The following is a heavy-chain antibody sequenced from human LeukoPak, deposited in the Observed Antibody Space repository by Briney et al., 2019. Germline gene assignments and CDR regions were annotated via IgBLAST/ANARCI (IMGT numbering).Heavy chain of an antibody. J-gene: IGHJ3*02. CDR1: GYTFTSYG. CDR3: ARDWYYDSSGYHDAFDI. CDR2: ISAYNGNT. D-gene: IGHD3-22*01. Sequence: ASVKVSCKASGYTFTSYGISWVRQAPGQGLEWMGWISAYNGNTNYAQKLQGRVSMTTDTSTSIAYMELRSLRSDDTAVYYCARDWYYDSSGYHDAFDIWGQGTMVTVSS. V-gene: IGHV1-18*01.